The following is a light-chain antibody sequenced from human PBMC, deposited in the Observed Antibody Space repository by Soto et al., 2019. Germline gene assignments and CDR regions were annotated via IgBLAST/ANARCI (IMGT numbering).Light chain of an antibody. V-gene: IGLV2-23*02. Sequence: QSALTQPASVSGSPGPSITISCTGTSSDVGSYNLVSWYQQHPGKAPKLMIYEVNKRPSGVSNRFSGSKSGNTASLTISGLQAEDEADYYCCSYAGSPYVFGTGTRSPS. CDR2: EVN. CDR3: CSYAGSPYV. J-gene: IGLJ1*01. CDR1: SSDVGSYNL.